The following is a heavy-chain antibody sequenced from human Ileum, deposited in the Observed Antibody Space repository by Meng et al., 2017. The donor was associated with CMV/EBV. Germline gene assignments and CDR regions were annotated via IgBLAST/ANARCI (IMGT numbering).Heavy chain of an antibody. V-gene: IGHV3-30*02. J-gene: IGHJ4*02. CDR2: IRSDDRDK. CDR1: GFTFSSYA. Sequence: GESLKISCAASGFTFSSYAMHWVRQAPGKGLEWVAFIRSDDRDKYYADSVKGRFTISSDNSKNILYLQMNSLRVEDTAVYCCAKDRVPEDWGQGTLVTVSS. CDR3: AKDRVPED.